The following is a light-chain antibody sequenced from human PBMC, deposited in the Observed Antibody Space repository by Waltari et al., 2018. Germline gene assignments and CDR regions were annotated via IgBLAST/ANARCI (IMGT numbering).Light chain of an antibody. CDR3: QTGGHGTWV. V-gene: IGLV4-69*01. J-gene: IGLJ3*02. CDR1: SGHSSNV. Sequence: QLVLTQSPSASASLGASVKLTCTLSSGHSSNVIAWLQQQPEKGPRYLMKVNSDGSHSKGDEIPDRFSVSSSGAERYLAISSLQSEEEADYYCQTGGHGTWVFGGGTKLTVL. CDR2: VNSDGSH.